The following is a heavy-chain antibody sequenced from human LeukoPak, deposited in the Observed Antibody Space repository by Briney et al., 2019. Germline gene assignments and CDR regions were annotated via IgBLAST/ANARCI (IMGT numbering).Heavy chain of an antibody. V-gene: IGHV3-30*04. CDR3: ATDYGDYEPIDY. CDR1: GVTLSNYA. CDR2: ISFDGTNK. D-gene: IGHD4-17*01. J-gene: IGHJ4*02. Sequence: GGPLRLSCTASGVTLSNYAMHWVRRPPGRGLEWVAVISFDGTNKYYGDSVEGRFSVSRDNSKNTLYLQMNSLRPDDTAMYYCATDYGDYEPIDYWGQGTLVTVSS.